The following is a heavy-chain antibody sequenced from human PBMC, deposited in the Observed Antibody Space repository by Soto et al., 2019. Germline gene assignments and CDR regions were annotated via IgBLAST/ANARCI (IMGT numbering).Heavy chain of an antibody. CDR1: GASVAGGSYY. D-gene: IGHD5-12*01. V-gene: IGHV4-30-4*01. Sequence: SETLSLTCSVYGASVAGGSYYWSWVRQPPGKGLEWLGYIPSRGRPFYNPSLTSRGTISADTSKNQLSLQLTSVTAADTAVYYCARDTYSGYDFGLWGQGTLVTVSS. CDR2: IPSRGRP. CDR3: ARDTYSGYDFGL. J-gene: IGHJ5*02.